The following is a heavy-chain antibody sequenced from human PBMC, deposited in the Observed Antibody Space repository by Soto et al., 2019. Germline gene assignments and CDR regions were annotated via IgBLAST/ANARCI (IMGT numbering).Heavy chain of an antibody. CDR3: AKTTEAVAGTVYGY. V-gene: IGHV3-23*01. Sequence: PGGSLRLSCAASGFTFSNYAMGWVRQAPGKGLEWVSAIGGGGGSTYYADSVKGRFTISRDNSKNTLYLQMNSLRAEDTAVYYCAKTTEAVAGTVYGYWGQGALVTVSS. CDR2: IGGGGGST. D-gene: IGHD6-19*01. CDR1: GFTFSNYA. J-gene: IGHJ4*02.